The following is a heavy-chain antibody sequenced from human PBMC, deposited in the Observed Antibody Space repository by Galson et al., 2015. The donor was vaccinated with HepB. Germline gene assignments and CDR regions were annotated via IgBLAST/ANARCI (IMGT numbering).Heavy chain of an antibody. V-gene: IGHV1-3*01. CDR3: ARDWAVVPAAPYFDY. D-gene: IGHD2-2*01. J-gene: IGHJ4*02. CDR1: GYTFTSYA. Sequence: SVKVSCKASGYTFTSYAMHWVRQAPGQRLEWMGWINAGNGNTKYSQKFQGRVTITRDTSASTAYMELSSLRSEDTAVYYCARDWAVVPAAPYFDYWGQGTLVIVSS. CDR2: INAGNGNT.